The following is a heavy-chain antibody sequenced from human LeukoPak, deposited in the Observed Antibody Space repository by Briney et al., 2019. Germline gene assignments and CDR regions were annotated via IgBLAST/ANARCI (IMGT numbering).Heavy chain of an antibody. J-gene: IGHJ4*02. CDR2: INPNSGNA. CDR3: ARGSEVYDFWSGYDY. CDR1: GYTFTNYD. V-gene: IGHV1-8*03. D-gene: IGHD3-3*01. Sequence: GASVKVSCKASGYTFTNYDMNWVRQAAGQGLEWMGWINPNSGNADYAQKFQGRVTFTRNTSLSTAYMELSSLRSEDTAVYYCARGSEVYDFWSGYDYWGQGTLVTVSS.